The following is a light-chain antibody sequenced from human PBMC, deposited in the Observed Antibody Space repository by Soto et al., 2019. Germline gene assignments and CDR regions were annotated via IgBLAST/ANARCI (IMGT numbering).Light chain of an antibody. CDR2: DAS. J-gene: IGKJ2*02. V-gene: IGKV1-39*01. CDR3: QQSYSTPRT. CDR1: QSISSY. Sequence: DIQMTQSPSSLSASVGDRVTITCRASQSISSYLNWYQQKPGKAPKLLIYDASSLQNGDPSRFSGSGSGTDFSLTISSLQPYDFATYYCQQSYSTPRTFGQGTKLEIK.